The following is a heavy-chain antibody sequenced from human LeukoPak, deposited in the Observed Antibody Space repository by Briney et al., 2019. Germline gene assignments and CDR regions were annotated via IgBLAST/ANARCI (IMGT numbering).Heavy chain of an antibody. CDR2: INDGGDT. CDR1: GGSFRGYD. Sequence: SETLSLTCGVNGGSFRGYDWSWVRQSPGKGLEWIGEINDGGDTNYNPSLKSRVTLSVDTSKNQFSLTVTSVTAADTAVYYCARGLGWKVATMGLFFMDVWGEGTTVTVSS. J-gene: IGHJ6*03. CDR3: ARGLGWKVATMGLFFMDV. D-gene: IGHD5-24*01. V-gene: IGHV4-34*01.